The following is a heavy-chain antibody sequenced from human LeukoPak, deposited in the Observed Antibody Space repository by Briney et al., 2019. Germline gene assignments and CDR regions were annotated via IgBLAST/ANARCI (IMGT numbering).Heavy chain of an antibody. CDR2: ISTSSAYI. J-gene: IGHJ5*02. Sequence: GGSLRLSCGASGFTFSSYSMTWVRQAPGKGLEWVSSISTSSAYISYADSVKGRFTISRDNAKNSLYLQMSSLRAEDTAIYYCARDLWFWAGHPQDVLVGDDHWGKGTLVTVSS. CDR3: ARDLWFWAGHPQDVLVGDDH. V-gene: IGHV3-21*01. CDR1: GFTFSSYS. D-gene: IGHD3/OR15-3a*01.